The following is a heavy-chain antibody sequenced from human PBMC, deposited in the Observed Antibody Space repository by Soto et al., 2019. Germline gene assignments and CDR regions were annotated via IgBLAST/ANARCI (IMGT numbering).Heavy chain of an antibody. D-gene: IGHD3-3*01. J-gene: IGHJ6*02. CDR2: IKQEGSEK. Sequence: DVQLVESGGGLVQPGGSLRLSCAASAFTFSSYWMSWVRQAPGRGLEWVANIKQEGSEKSYVDSVKGRFTISRDNAKNSLSLQMNSLRAEYAAVYYWARGSQGHYDLHYGVDVWGQGTTVTVSS. V-gene: IGHV3-7*03. CDR1: AFTFSSYW. CDR3: ARGSQGHYDLHYGVDV.